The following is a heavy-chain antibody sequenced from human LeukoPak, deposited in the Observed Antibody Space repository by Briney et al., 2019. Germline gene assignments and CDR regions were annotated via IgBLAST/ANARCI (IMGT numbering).Heavy chain of an antibody. Sequence: GGSLRLSCAASGFTFSSYGMHWVRQDPGKGLEWVAVISDDGSNTHYADSVKGRFTISRDNSKDTLYLQMNSLRAEDTTVYYCAKGSWGSYYLVYFDYWGQGTLVTVSS. D-gene: IGHD1-26*01. V-gene: IGHV3-30*18. CDR1: GFTFSSYG. J-gene: IGHJ4*02. CDR2: ISDDGSNT. CDR3: AKGSWGSYYLVYFDY.